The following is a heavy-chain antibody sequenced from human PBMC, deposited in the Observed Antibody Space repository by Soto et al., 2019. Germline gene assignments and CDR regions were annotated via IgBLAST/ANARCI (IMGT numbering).Heavy chain of an antibody. CDR3: ASATFSRYCSGGSCYSRPYYFDY. J-gene: IGHJ4*02. CDR2: IYYSGST. Sequence: SETLSLTCTVSGGSISSSSYYWGWIRQPPGKGLEWIGSIYYSGSTYYNPSLKSRVTISVDTSKNQFSLKLSSVTAADTAVYYCASATFSRYCSGGSCYSRPYYFDYWGQGTLVTVSS. D-gene: IGHD2-15*01. CDR1: GGSISSSSYY. V-gene: IGHV4-39*01.